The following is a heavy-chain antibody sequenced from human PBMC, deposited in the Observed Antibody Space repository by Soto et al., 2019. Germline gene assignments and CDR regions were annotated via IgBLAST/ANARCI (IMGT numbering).Heavy chain of an antibody. CDR1: GFTFSSYG. CDR3: AKEEKWLDDSYYFDY. Sequence: QVQLVESGGGVVQPGRSLRLSCAASGFTFSSYGMHWVRQAPGKGLEWVAVISYDGSNKYYADSVKGRFTISRDNSKNTLYLQMNSLRAEDTAVYYSAKEEKWLDDSYYFDYWGQRTLVTVSS. J-gene: IGHJ4*02. V-gene: IGHV3-30*18. D-gene: IGHD6-19*01. CDR2: ISYDGSNK.